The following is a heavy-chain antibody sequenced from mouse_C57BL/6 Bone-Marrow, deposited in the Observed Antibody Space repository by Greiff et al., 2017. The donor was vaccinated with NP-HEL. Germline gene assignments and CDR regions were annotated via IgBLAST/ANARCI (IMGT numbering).Heavy chain of an antibody. J-gene: IGHJ4*01. CDR2: IHPNSGST. Sequence: VQLQQPGAELVKPGASVKLSCKASGYTFTSYWMHWVKQRPGQGLAWIGMIHPNSGSTNYNEKFKSKATLTVDKSSSTAYMQLSSLTSEDSAVYYCARREFITTVVALYYYAMDYWGQGTSVTVSS. CDR3: ARREFITTVVALYYYAMDY. V-gene: IGHV1-64*01. D-gene: IGHD1-1*01. CDR1: GYTFTSYW.